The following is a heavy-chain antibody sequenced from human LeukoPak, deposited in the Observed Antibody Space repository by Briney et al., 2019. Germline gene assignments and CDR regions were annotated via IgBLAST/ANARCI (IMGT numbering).Heavy chain of an antibody. J-gene: IGHJ4*02. CDR1: GFTFSSYG. Sequence: GGSLRLSCAASGFTFSSYGMHWVRQAPGKGLEWVAVIWYDGSNKYYADSVKGRFTISRDNSKNTLYLQMNSLGAEDTAVYYCARDGSTSSPFDYWGQGTLVTVSS. V-gene: IGHV3-33*01. CDR3: ARDGSTSSPFDY. CDR2: IWYDGSNK. D-gene: IGHD2-2*01.